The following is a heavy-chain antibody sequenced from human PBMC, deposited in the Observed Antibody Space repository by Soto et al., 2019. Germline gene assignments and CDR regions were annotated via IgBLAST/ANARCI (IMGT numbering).Heavy chain of an antibody. D-gene: IGHD6-13*01. CDR3: ARTLASAGTDF. Sequence: QVQLVQSGAEVKKPGASVKISCETCGFTFISYSMHWVRQAPGQGLEWMGLINLSGGNTNFAQKFQGRVTMTRDTSTSTVYMELSSLGSEDTAMYYCARTLASAGTDFWGQGTLVTVSS. CDR1: GFTFISYS. J-gene: IGHJ4*02. CDR2: INLSGGNT. V-gene: IGHV1-46*01.